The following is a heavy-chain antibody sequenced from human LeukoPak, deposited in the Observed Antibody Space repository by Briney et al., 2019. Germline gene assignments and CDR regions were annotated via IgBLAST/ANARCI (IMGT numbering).Heavy chain of an antibody. CDR1: GFTFSSYW. CDR3: ARVRRDYIIFDC. CDR2: IKQDGSEK. D-gene: IGHD4-11*01. Sequence: PGGSLRLSCAASGFTFSSYWMTWVRQAPGKGLELVANIKQDGSEKYYVDSVKGRFTISRDDAKSSLNLQMNSLRAEDTAVYYCARVRRDYIIFDCWGQGTLVTVSS. J-gene: IGHJ4*02. V-gene: IGHV3-7*05.